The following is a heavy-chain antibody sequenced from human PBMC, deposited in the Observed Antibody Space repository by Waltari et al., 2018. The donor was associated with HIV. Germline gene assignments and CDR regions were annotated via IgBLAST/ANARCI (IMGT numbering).Heavy chain of an antibody. CDR2: GYLNDDK. V-gene: IGHV2-5*01. J-gene: IGHJ3*01. Sequence: QITLKESGPTLVKPTDTLTLTCTFSGFSLSASGVGVGWIRQPPRKALEWLALGYLNDDKRYRPSLKSRVTITKDTSKNQVVLTMTNMDPLDTATYYCAHYPRPLNYYDNRGHSFDVWGQGTMVTVSS. CDR3: AHYPRPLNYYDNRGHSFDV. CDR1: GFSLSASGVG. D-gene: IGHD3-22*01.